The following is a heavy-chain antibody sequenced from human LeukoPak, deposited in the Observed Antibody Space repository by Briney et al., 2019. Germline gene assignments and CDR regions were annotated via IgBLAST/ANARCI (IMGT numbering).Heavy chain of an antibody. J-gene: IGHJ4*02. CDR3: AAYDILTGYYDFDY. V-gene: IGHV3-21*01. CDR1: GFTFSSYS. CDR2: ISSSSSYI. Sequence: GGSLRLSCAASGFTFSSYSMNWVRQAPGKGLEWVSSISSSSSYIYYADSVKGRFTISRDNAKNSLYLQMNSLRAEGTAVYYCAAYDILTGYYDFDYWGQGTLVTVSS. D-gene: IGHD3-9*01.